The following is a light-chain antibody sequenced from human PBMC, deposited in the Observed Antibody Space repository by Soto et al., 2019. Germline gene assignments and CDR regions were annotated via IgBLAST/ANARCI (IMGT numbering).Light chain of an antibody. J-gene: IGKJ2*01. V-gene: IGKV3-15*01. CDR2: GAS. CDR3: QQYNNWPPYT. CDR1: QIVSSD. Sequence: EIVMTQSPATLSVSPGERATLSCRACQIVSSDLAWYQQKPGQAPRLLIYGASTRATGIPARFSGSGSGTEFTLTISSLQSEDFAVYYCQQYNNWPPYTFGQGTKLEIK.